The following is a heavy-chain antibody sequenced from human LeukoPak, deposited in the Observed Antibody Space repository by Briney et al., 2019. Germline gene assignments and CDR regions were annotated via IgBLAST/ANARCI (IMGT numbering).Heavy chain of an antibody. J-gene: IGHJ3*02. V-gene: IGHV4-39*01. CDR1: GVSISSSNSY. Sequence: PSETLSLTCTVSGVSISSSNSYWGWIRQPPGKGLEWIGSIYYSGNTYYNASLKSQVSISIDTSKNQFSLKLSSVTAADTAVYYCARRPLARKAFDIWGQGTMVTVSS. CDR3: ARRPLARKAFDI. D-gene: IGHD1-14*01. CDR2: IYYSGNT.